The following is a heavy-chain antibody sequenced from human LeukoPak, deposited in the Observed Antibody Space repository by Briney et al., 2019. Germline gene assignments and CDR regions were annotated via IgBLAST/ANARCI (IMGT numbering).Heavy chain of an antibody. J-gene: IGHJ3*02. Sequence: SETLSLTCGVSGVSFSGYYWSWIRQPPGKGLEWLGEINDSGSTKYNPSLKSRVTISIDTSKNQFSLKLNSVTAADTAVYYCAKHRGAAGWRSFDIWGQGTMVTVSS. V-gene: IGHV4-34*01. CDR3: AKHRGAAGWRSFDI. D-gene: IGHD6-13*01. CDR2: INDSGST. CDR1: GVSFSGYY.